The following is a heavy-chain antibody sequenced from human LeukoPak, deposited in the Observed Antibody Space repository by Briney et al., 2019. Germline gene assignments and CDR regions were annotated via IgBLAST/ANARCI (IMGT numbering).Heavy chain of an antibody. CDR2: IQPRTGHT. J-gene: IGHJ4*02. V-gene: IGHV1-2*06. Sequence: ASVKVSCKTSGYTFNDHHIHWVRQAPGQGLEWMGRIQPRTGHTDFAQKFHGRATITRDTSITTGYLELTSLTSDYTAVYYCASHYGPGPVWGQGTLVTVS. CDR1: GYTFNDHH. CDR3: ASHYGPGPV. D-gene: IGHD3-10*01.